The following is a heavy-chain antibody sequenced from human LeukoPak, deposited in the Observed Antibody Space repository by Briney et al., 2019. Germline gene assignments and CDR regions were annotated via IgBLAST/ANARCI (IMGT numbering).Heavy chain of an antibody. D-gene: IGHD2-8*01. CDR3: ATLDPAECTNGVCYTFDY. J-gene: IGHJ4*02. V-gene: IGHV1-2*06. CDR2: VNPNSGGT. Sequence: ASVKVSCKASGYTFTGYYMHWVRQAPGQRLEWMGRVNPNSGGTNYAQKFQGRVTMTRDTSISTAYMELSRLRSDDTAVYYCATLDPAECTNGVCYTFDYWGQRTLVTVSS. CDR1: GYTFTGYY.